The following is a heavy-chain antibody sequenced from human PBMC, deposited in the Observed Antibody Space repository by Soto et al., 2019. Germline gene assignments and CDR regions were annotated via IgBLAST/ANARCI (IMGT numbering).Heavy chain of an antibody. Sequence: PGGSLRLSCAASGFTFRSYAMNWVRQAPGKGPEWVSGISGSGGSAYYADSVKGRFTISRDNSKNTLYLQVNSLRAEDTAVYYCAKYCPESHLECLLPMDSWGQGTPVTVSS. J-gene: IGHJ4*03. CDR3: AKYCPESHLECLLPMDS. V-gene: IGHV3-23*01. CDR1: GFTFRSYA. CDR2: ISGSGGSA. D-gene: IGHD3-3*01.